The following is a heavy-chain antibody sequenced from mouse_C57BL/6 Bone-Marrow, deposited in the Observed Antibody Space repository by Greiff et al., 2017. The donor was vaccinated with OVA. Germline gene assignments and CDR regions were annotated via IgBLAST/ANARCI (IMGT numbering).Heavy chain of an antibody. Sequence: EVKVEESGGGLVKPGGSLKLSCAASGFTFSSYAMSWVRQTPEQRLEWVATISDGGSYTYYPDNVKGRFTISRDNAKNNLYLQMSHLKSEDTAMYYCARDYYGSSYWYFDVWGTGTTVTVSS. CDR2: ISDGGSYT. D-gene: IGHD1-1*01. CDR3: ARDYYGSSYWYFDV. J-gene: IGHJ1*03. V-gene: IGHV5-4*01. CDR1: GFTFSSYA.